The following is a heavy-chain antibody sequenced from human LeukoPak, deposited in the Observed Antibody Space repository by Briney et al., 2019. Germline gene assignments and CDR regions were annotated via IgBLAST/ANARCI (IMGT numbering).Heavy chain of an antibody. Sequence: SVKVSCKASGGTFSSYAISWVRQAPGQGLEWMGGIIPIFGTANYAQKFQGRVTITADESTSTAYVELSSLRSEDTAVYYCARVKSSHYYDSSGYYPDYWGQGTLVTVSS. J-gene: IGHJ4*02. CDR2: IIPIFGTA. CDR1: GGTFSSYA. D-gene: IGHD3-22*01. CDR3: ARVKSSHYYDSSGYYPDY. V-gene: IGHV1-69*01.